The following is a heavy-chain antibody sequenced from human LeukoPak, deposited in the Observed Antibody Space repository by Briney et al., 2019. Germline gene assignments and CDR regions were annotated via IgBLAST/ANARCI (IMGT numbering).Heavy chain of an antibody. V-gene: IGHV1-18*04. CDR2: SSAYNGNT. J-gene: IGHJ4*02. CDR1: GYTFTSYY. CDR3: ARGSYFDY. Sequence: ASVKVSCKASGYTFTSYYMHWVRQAPGQGLECMGWSSAYNGNTNYAQKLQGRVTMTTDTSTSTAYMELRSLRSDDTAVYYCARGSYFDYWGQGTLVTVSS.